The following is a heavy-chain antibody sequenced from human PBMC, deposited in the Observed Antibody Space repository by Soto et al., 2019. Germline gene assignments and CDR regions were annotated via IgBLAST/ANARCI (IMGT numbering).Heavy chain of an antibody. J-gene: IGHJ4*02. Sequence: ASVKVFCKASGYTFTSYYMHWVRQAPGQGLEWMGIINPSGGSTSYAQKFQGRVTMTRDTSTSTVYMELSSLRSEDTAVYYCARGKEGYDFWSGYYSAPNYWGQGTLVTVSS. V-gene: IGHV1-46*01. CDR1: GYTFTSYY. D-gene: IGHD3-3*01. CDR3: ARGKEGYDFWSGYYSAPNY. CDR2: INPSGGST.